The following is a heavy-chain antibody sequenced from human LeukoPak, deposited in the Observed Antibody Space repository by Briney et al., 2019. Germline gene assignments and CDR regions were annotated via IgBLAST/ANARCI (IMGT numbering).Heavy chain of an antibody. V-gene: IGHV3-66*01. CDR3: AKNWNYDY. J-gene: IGHJ4*02. CDR2: IYSGGST. D-gene: IGHD1-7*01. Sequence: PGGSLRLSCAASGFTVSSNYMSWVRQAPGKGLEWVSIIYSGGSTYYADSVKGRFTISRDNSNNTLYLQMKSLRAEDTAVYYCAKNWNYDYWGQGTLVTVPS. CDR1: GFTVSSNY.